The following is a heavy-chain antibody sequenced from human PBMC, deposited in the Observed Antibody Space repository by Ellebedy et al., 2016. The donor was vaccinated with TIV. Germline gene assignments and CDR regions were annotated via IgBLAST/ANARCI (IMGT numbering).Heavy chain of an antibody. Sequence: PGGSLRLSCAASGFTFSSYGMHWVRQAPGKGLEWVAVISYDGSNKYYADSVKGRFTISRDNTENSLYLQMNSLRAEDTAVYYCAKDVVAPGLAFDYWGQGTLVTVSS. J-gene: IGHJ4*02. CDR1: GFTFSSYG. CDR3: AKDVVAPGLAFDY. V-gene: IGHV3-30*18. CDR2: ISYDGSNK. D-gene: IGHD2-15*01.